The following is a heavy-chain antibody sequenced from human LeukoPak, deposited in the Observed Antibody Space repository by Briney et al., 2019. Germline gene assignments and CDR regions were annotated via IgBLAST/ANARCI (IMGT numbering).Heavy chain of an antibody. J-gene: IGHJ4*02. V-gene: IGHV5-51*01. Sequence: GESLKISCKGSGYSFTSYWVAWVRQMPGKGLEWMGIIYPGDSDTRYSPSFQGQVTISADKSISTAYLQWSSLKASDTAMYYCARRVGSSSWFFDYWGQGTLVTVSS. CDR2: IYPGDSDT. D-gene: IGHD6-13*01. CDR3: ARRVGSSSWFFDY. CDR1: GYSFTSYW.